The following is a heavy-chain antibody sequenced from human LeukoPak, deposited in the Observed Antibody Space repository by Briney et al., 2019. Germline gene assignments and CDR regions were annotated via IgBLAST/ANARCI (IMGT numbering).Heavy chain of an antibody. CDR1: GGSISSSSYY. D-gene: IGHD2-15*01. CDR2: IYYRGST. Sequence: PSETLSLTCTVSGGSISSSSYYWGWIRQPPGKGLEWIGYIYYRGSTYYNPSLKSRVTISVDTSKNQFSLKLSSVTAADTAVYYCARSTPMDVWGKGTTVTVSS. J-gene: IGHJ6*03. V-gene: IGHV4-39*07. CDR3: ARSTPMDV.